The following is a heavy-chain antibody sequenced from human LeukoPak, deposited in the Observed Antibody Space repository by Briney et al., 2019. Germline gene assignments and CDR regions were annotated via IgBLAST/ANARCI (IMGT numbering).Heavy chain of an antibody. J-gene: IGHJ4*02. CDR2: IYYSGST. CDR3: ARGDSYGYYFNY. Sequence: SETLSLTCTVSGGSISSSRYSWGWIRQPPGKGLEWIGTIYYSGSTYYNPSLKSRVTISVDRSKNQFSLKLSSVTAADTAVYYCARGDSYGYYFNYWGQGTLVTVSS. D-gene: IGHD5-18*01. CDR1: GGSISSSRYS. V-gene: IGHV4-39*07.